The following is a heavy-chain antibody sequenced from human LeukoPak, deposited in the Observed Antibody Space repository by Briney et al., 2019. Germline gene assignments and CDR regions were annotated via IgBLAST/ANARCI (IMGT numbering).Heavy chain of an antibody. CDR3: ANTPRVRYYYDSSGTY. CDR2: ISVDGETA. V-gene: IGHV3-23*01. D-gene: IGHD3-22*01. J-gene: IGHJ4*02. CDR1: GFSVSSSG. Sequence: PGGSLRLSCTVSGFSVSSSGMSWVRQAPGKGLELISAISVDGETALYADSVKGRFTISRDNSKNTLYLQMNSLRAEDTAVYYCANTPRVRYYYDSSGTYWGQGTLVTVSS.